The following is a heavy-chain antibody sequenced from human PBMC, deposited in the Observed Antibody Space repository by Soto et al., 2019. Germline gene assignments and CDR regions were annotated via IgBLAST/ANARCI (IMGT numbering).Heavy chain of an antibody. J-gene: IGHJ4*01. CDR3: ALYYYGSFPFDY. CDR2: IYWDDDK. CDR1: WFPLSSNRMG. V-gene: IGHV2-5*02. D-gene: IGHD3-10*01. Sequence: HSLTLTGSFPWFPLSSNRMGVVWIRQPPGKALEWLALIYWDDDKRYSPSLKSRLTITKDTSKNQVVLTMTNLDPVDTATYYCALYYYGSFPFDYWGHGTLVTVSS.